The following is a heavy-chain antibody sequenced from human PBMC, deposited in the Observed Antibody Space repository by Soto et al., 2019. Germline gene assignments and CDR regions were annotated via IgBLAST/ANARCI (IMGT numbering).Heavy chain of an antibody. Sequence: VASVKVSCKASGYTFTNFGVTWVRRAPGQGLEWMGWISAYTDTPNYAQKFRGRVTMTLDTSTSTAYMDLRSLTSDDTAVYYCARVIPGVEAWFDPWGQGTLVTVSS. CDR3: ARVIPGVEAWFDP. CDR1: GYTFTNFG. CDR2: ISAYTDTP. D-gene: IGHD2-2*01. J-gene: IGHJ5*02. V-gene: IGHV1-18*01.